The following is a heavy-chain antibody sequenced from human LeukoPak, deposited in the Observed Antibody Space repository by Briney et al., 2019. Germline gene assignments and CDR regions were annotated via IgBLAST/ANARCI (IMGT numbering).Heavy chain of an antibody. D-gene: IGHD3-22*01. CDR3: ARDPEMYYYDSSGRSQGDAFDI. Sequence: SVKVSCKASGGTFSSYAISWVRQAPGQGLEWMGGVIPIFGTANYAQKFQGRVTITADESTSTAYMELSSLRSEDTAVYYCARDPEMYYYDSSGRSQGDAFDIWGQGTMVTVSS. CDR2: VIPIFGTA. CDR1: GGTFSSYA. J-gene: IGHJ3*02. V-gene: IGHV1-69*13.